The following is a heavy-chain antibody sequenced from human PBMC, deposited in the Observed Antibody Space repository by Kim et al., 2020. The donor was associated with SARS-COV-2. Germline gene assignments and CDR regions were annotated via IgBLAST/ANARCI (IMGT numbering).Heavy chain of an antibody. CDR2: INPSGGST. CDR3: ARSDIAARPHRLHY. Sequence: ASVKVSCKASRYTFTSYYIHWVRQAPGQGLEWMGIINPSGGSTSYAQKFLGRVTVTRDTSTSTVYMELSSLRSEDTAVYYCARSDIAARPHRLHYWGQGTLVTVSS. CDR1: RYTFTSYY. V-gene: IGHV1-46*01. D-gene: IGHD6-6*01. J-gene: IGHJ4*02.